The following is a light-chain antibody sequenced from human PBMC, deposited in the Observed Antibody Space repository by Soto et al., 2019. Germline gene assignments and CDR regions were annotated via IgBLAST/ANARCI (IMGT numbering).Light chain of an antibody. CDR2: DAS. CDR1: QSVSSY. Sequence: EIVLTQSPATLSLSPGERATLSCRASQSVSSYLAWYQQKPGQAPRLLIYDASNRATGIPARFSASGSETDFTLTISRLEPEDFAVYYCQLYGGSPKTFGQGTKVDIK. V-gene: IGKV3-11*01. CDR3: QLYGGSPKT. J-gene: IGKJ1*01.